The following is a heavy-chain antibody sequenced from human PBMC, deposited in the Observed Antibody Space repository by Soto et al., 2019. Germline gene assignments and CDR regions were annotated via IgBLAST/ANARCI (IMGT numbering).Heavy chain of an antibody. J-gene: IGHJ4*02. D-gene: IGHD5-18*01. V-gene: IGHV3-33*01. Sequence: GGSLRLSCAASGFTFSNYGMHWVRQAPGKGLEWVAVIWYDGSNKYYADSVKGRFTISRDNSKNTLYLQMNSLRAEDTAVYYCAREEDTSMVTAGYWGQGTLVTVSS. CDR1: GFTFSNYG. CDR3: AREEDTSMVTAGY. CDR2: IWYDGSNK.